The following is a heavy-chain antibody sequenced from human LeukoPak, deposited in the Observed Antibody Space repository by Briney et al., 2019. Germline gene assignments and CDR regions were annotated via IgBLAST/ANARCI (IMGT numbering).Heavy chain of an antibody. Sequence: PSETLSLTCSVSLGSISSSSYHWGWIRQPPGKGLEWSGSMYYRGTTYENSSLKSRLTLSIDTSNKHFSLKLTSVTAADTAVYFCAREYSRSVVAGSRPDLWGQGILVTVSS. V-gene: IGHV4-39*02. CDR1: LGSISSSSYH. CDR2: MYYRGTT. CDR3: AREYSRSVVAGSRPDL. D-gene: IGHD2-21*01. J-gene: IGHJ4*02.